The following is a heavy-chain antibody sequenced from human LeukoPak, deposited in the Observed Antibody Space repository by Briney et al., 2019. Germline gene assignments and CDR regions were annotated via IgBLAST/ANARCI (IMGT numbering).Heavy chain of an antibody. CDR3: AREKEAAAGQTYYFDP. Sequence: GGSLRLSCAAYGFTFSTYGMHWVRQAPGKGLEWVAFIRSDGSNTYYADSVKGRFTISRDNSKNTLYLQMNSLRAEDTAVYYCAREKEAAAGQTYYFDPWGQGTLVTVSS. CDR2: IRSDGSNT. J-gene: IGHJ4*02. V-gene: IGHV3-30*02. CDR1: GFTFSTYG. D-gene: IGHD6-13*01.